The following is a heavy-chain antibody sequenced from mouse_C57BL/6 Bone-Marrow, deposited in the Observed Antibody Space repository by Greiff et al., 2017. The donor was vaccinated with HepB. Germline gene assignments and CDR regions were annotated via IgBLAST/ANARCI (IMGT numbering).Heavy chain of an antibody. CDR2: IDPENGDT. Sequence: EVQLQQSGAELVRPGASVKLSCTASGFNIKDDYMHWVKQRPEQGLEWIGWIDPENGDTEYASKFQGKATITADTPSNTAYLQLSSLTSEDTAVYFCTTDDYGFAYWGQGTLVTVSA. V-gene: IGHV14-4*01. CDR1: GFNIKDDY. J-gene: IGHJ3*01. D-gene: IGHD2-4*01. CDR3: TTDDYGFAY.